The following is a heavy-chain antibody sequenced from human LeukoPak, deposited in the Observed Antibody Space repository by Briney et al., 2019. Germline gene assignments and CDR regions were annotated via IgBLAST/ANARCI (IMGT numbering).Heavy chain of an antibody. V-gene: IGHV4-38-2*02. CDR3: ARVSLSSSWYGYYYYMDV. CDR2: IYHSGST. CDR1: GYPTSTGYY. Sequence: PSETLSLTCTVSGYPTSTGYYWGWIRQPPGKGLEWIGSIYHSGSTYYNPSLKSRVTISVDTSKNQFSLKLSSVTAADTAVYYCARVSLSSSWYGYYYYMDVWGKGTTVTVSS. J-gene: IGHJ6*03. D-gene: IGHD6-13*01.